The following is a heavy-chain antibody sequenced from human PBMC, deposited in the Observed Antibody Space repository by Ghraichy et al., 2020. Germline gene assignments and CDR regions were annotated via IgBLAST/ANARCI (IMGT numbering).Heavy chain of an antibody. J-gene: IGHJ3*02. V-gene: IGHV4-39*01. CDR2: IYYSGST. Sequence: SETLSLTCTVSGGSISSSSYYWGWIRQPPGKGLEWIGSIYYSGSTYYNPSLKSRVTISVDTSKNQFSLKLSSVTAADTAVYYCARFYYYDSSGSYLGAFDIWGQGTMVTVSS. CDR1: GGSISSSSYY. CDR3: ARFYYYDSSGSYLGAFDI. D-gene: IGHD3-22*01.